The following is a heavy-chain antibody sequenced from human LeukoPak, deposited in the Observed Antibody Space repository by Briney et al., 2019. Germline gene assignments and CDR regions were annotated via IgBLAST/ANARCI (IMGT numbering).Heavy chain of an antibody. CDR1: GGSISSSSYS. CDR2: IYYSRST. D-gene: IGHD6-13*01. J-gene: IGHJ4*02. Sequence: SGTLCLTCTVSGGSISSSSYSWGWIRQPPGKGLEWIGSIYYSRSTYDNPSLKSRVTISVDTSKNQFFLKLSSVTAADTAVYYCARRGYSRGLFDYWGQGTLVTVSS. CDR3: ARRGYSRGLFDY. V-gene: IGHV4-39*01.